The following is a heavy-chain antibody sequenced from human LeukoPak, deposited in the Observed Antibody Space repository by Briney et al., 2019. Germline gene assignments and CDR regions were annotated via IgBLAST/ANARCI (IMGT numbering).Heavy chain of an antibody. CDR1: GYTFTGYY. CDR2: INPNSGGT. CDR3: ARGPLRFLKWLLIDMDV. J-gene: IGHJ6*03. D-gene: IGHD3-3*01. V-gene: IGHV1-2*02. Sequence: ASVKVSCKASGYTFTGYYMHWVRQAPGQGLEWMGWINPNSGGTNYAQKFQGRVTMTRDTSISTAYMELSRLRSDDAAVYYCARGPLRFLKWLLIDMDVWGKGTTVTVSS.